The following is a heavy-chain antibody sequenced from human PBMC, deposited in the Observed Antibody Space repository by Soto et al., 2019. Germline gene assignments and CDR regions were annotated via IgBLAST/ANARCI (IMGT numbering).Heavy chain of an antibody. CDR2: INPSGGST. V-gene: IGHV1-46*01. CDR3: ARVLYSSSGNYYFDY. CDR1: GYTFTSYY. Sequence: ASVKVSCKASGYTFTSYYMHWVRQAPGQGLEWMGIINPSGGSTSYAQKFQGRVTMTRDTSISTAYMELSRLRSDDTAVYYCARVLYSSSGNYYFDYWGQGTLVTVSS. J-gene: IGHJ4*02. D-gene: IGHD6-6*01.